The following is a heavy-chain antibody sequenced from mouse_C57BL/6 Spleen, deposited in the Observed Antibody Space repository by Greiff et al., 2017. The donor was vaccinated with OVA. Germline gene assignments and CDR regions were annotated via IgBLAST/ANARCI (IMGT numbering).Heavy chain of an antibody. CDR2: IHPNSGST. CDR1: GYTFTSYW. D-gene: IGHD2-1*01. CDR3: ARSLYGNPFAY. V-gene: IGHV1-64*01. J-gene: IGHJ3*01. Sequence: QVHVKQPGAELVKPGASVKLSCKASGYTFTSYWMHWVKQRPGQGLEWIGMIHPNSGSTNYNEKFKSKATLTVDKSSSTAYMQLSSLTSEDSAVYYCARSLYGNPFAYWGQGTLVTVSA.